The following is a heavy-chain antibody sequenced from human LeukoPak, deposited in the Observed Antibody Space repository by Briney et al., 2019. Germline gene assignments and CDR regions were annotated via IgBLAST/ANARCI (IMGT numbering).Heavy chain of an antibody. CDR1: GFRFRTYE. Sequence: GGSLRLSCEASGFRFRTYEMNWVRQAPGKGLEWVSYISSGGNSKYYADSVMGRFTVSRDNVKNSLYLQMNSLRAEDTAVYYCARDHMVEVGSYGLDVWGQGTSVTVSS. D-gene: IGHD2-15*01. CDR3: ARDHMVEVGSYGLDV. CDR2: ISSGGNSK. J-gene: IGHJ6*02. V-gene: IGHV3-48*03.